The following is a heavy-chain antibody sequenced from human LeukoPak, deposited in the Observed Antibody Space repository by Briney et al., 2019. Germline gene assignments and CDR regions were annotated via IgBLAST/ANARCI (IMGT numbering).Heavy chain of an antibody. D-gene: IGHD3-16*01. J-gene: IGHJ4*02. CDR3: AREFAFDSVWVSLY. CDR2: INPKRGGT. CDR1: GYTFTGYY. V-gene: IGHV1-2*04. Sequence: GASVKDSCKASGYTFTGYYMHWVRQAPGQGLEWMGWINPKRGGTNYAQKFQGWFTMTRDTSISTAYMELSRLRSDDTAVYYCAREFAFDSVWVSLYWGQGTLVTVSS.